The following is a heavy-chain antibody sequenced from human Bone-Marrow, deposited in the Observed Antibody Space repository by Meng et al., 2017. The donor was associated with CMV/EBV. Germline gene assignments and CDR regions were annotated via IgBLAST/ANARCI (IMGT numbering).Heavy chain of an antibody. CDR3: ARDLIAARTNYYYGMDV. CDR1: GFTFSSYA. CDR2: ISYDGSNK. J-gene: IGHJ6*02. D-gene: IGHD6-6*01. Sequence: GESLKISCAASGFTFSSYAMHWVRQAPGKGLEWVAVISYDGSNKYYADSVKGRFTISRDNSKNTLYLQMNSLRAEDTAVYYCARDLIAARTNYYYGMDVWGQGTTVPISS. V-gene: IGHV3-30-3*01.